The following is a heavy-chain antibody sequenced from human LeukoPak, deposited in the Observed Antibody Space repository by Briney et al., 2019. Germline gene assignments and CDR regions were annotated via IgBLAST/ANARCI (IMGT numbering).Heavy chain of an antibody. V-gene: IGHV4-39*01. CDR1: GGSISSSSYY. D-gene: IGHD3-16*01. CDR3: ARLGLVRGSAFDI. J-gene: IGHJ3*02. Sequence: PSETLSLTCTVSGGSISSSSYYWGWIRQPPGKGLEWIGSIYYSGSTYYNPSLKSRVTISVDTSKNQFSLKLSSVTAADTAVYYCARLGLVRGSAFDIWGQGTMVTVSS. CDR2: IYYSGST.